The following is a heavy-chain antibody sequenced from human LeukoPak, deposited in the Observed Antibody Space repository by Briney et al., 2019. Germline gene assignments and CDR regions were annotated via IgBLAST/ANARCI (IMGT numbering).Heavy chain of an antibody. Sequence: PGGFLRLSCAASGFTFRAYSMNWVRQAPGKGLEWVSYISSSSSTIYYADSVKGRFTISRDNAKNSLYLQMNSLRDEDTAVYYCARGPPGYGYDVFDIWGQGTMVTVSS. J-gene: IGHJ3*02. D-gene: IGHD2-15*01. CDR2: ISSSSSTI. CDR3: ARGPPGYGYDVFDI. V-gene: IGHV3-48*02. CDR1: GFTFRAYS.